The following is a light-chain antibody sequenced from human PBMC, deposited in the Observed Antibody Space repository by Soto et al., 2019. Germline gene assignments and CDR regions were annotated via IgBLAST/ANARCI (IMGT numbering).Light chain of an antibody. CDR3: NAQADNGKHV. J-gene: IGLJ1*01. V-gene: IGLV2-8*01. Sequence: QSALTQPPSASGSPGQSVTISCTGNSNHVGHSSFISWYQQHPGKGPKLIIYEVSKRPSGVPDRFSGSKSGNTASLSVSGLQDEDEADYFCNAQADNGKHVFGTGTKVTVL. CDR1: SNHVGHSSF. CDR2: EVS.